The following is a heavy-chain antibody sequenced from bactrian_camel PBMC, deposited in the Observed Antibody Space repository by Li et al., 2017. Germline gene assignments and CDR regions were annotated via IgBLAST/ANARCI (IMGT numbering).Heavy chain of an antibody. Sequence: QVQLVESGGGLVQPGGSLRLSCAASGFTFSSVSMSWVRQAPGKGLEWVSGILTDGSNTYYADSVKGRFTVSRDNAKNTLYLQLNSLKTEDTAMYYCAKTGPGMWWLLDNWGQGTQVTVS. CDR3: AKTGPGMWWLLDN. V-gene: IGHV3S1*01. CDR1: GFTFSSVS. J-gene: IGHJ4*01. D-gene: IGHD2*01. CDR2: ILTDGSNT.